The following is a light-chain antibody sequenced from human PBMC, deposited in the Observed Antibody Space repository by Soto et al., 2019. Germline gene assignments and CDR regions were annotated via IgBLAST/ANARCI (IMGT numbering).Light chain of an antibody. CDR3: QQYNNWPPIT. CDR1: QSLRSN. V-gene: IGKV3-15*01. CDR2: DTS. Sequence: ETVMTQSPATLSVSPGETATLSCRASQSLRSNLAWYQQRPGQPPRLLIYDTSTRATGIPVRFSGSGSGTEFTLTITSLQSEDFAVYYCQQYNNWPPITFGQGTDWRL. J-gene: IGKJ5*01.